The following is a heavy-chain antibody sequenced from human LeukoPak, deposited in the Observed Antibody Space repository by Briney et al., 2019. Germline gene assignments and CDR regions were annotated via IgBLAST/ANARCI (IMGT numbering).Heavy chain of an antibody. D-gene: IGHD1-14*01. CDR2: IKLDGSEK. CDR3: ARNQRRLDY. J-gene: IGHJ4*02. CDR1: GFTFSNYW. V-gene: IGHV3-7*01. Sequence: GGSLRLSCAASGFTFSNYWMAWVRQAPGKGLELVANIKLDGSEKYYVDSVKGRFTISRDNAKNSLYLQMNSLRAEDTAVYYCARNQRRLDYWGQGTLVTVSS.